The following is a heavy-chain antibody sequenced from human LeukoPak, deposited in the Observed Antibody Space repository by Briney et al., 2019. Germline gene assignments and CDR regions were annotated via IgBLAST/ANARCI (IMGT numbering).Heavy chain of an antibody. J-gene: IGHJ4*02. CDR3: ARDTRPRGGSCFDH. Sequence: GGSLRLSCAASAVTFTDHWMSWVRQTPGKGLEWVANIKEDGSEMFYVDFVKGRFTISRDDAINSVYLQMNNLTAENTAVYYCARDTRPRGGSCFDHWGQGALVIVSS. CDR1: AVTFTDHW. D-gene: IGHD2-15*01. CDR2: IKEDGSEM. V-gene: IGHV3-7*01.